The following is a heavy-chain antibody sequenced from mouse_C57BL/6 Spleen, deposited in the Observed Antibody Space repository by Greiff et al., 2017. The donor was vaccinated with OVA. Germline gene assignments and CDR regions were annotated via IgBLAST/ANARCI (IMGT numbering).Heavy chain of an antibody. CDR2: ISNGGGST. D-gene: IGHD2-1*01. CDR3: ARHHYGNSYWYFDV. Sequence: EVQGVESGGGLVQPGGSLKLSCAASGFTFRDYYMYWVRQTPEKRLEWVAYISNGGGSTYYPDTVKGRFTISRDNAKNTLYLQMSRLKSEDTAMYYCARHHYGNSYWYFDVWGTGTTVTVSS. CDR1: GFTFRDYY. V-gene: IGHV5-12*01. J-gene: IGHJ1*03.